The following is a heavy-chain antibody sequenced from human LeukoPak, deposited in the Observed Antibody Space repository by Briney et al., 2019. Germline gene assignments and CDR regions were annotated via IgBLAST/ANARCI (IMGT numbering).Heavy chain of an antibody. CDR2: INHSGST. D-gene: IGHD4-17*01. J-gene: IGHJ4*02. Sequence: PGGSLRLSCAASGFSFSSYGMNWVRQPPGKGLEWIGEINHSGSTNYNPSLKSRVTISVDTSKNQFSLKLSSVTAADTAVYYCASKPSSWYGDYVWGQGTLVTVSS. V-gene: IGHV4-34*01. CDR1: GFSFSSYG. CDR3: ASKPSSWYGDYV.